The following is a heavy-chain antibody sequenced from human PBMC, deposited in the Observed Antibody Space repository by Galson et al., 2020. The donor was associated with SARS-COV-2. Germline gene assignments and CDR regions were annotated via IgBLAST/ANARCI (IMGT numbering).Heavy chain of an antibody. CDR3: ARLASPTGTTLADN. CDR1: GYIFASYG. D-gene: IGHD1-1*01. V-gene: IGHV1-18*01. Sequence: ASVKVSCKASGYIFASYGVSWVRQAPGQGPEWMGWISVYNGNTNYAQKFQDRVTMTTDTSTSTAYLDLRSLRSDDTAVFYCARLASPTGTTLADNWGQGTLVTVSS. CDR2: ISVYNGNT. J-gene: IGHJ4*02.